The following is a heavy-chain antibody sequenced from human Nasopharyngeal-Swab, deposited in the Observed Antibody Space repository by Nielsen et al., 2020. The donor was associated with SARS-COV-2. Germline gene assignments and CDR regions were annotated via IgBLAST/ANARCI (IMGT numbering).Heavy chain of an antibody. V-gene: IGHV3-53*01. D-gene: IGHD3-3*01. CDR2: VYSGGST. CDR1: GIFVSGNY. Sequence: GGSLILSCASAGIFVSGNYMNWVRQAPGMGLEWVSVVYSGGSTFYADSVKGRFTISRDNSKNTLYLQMNNLRPEDTAMYYCASPVFGVVSDAFDLWGQGTMVTVSS. CDR3: ASPVFGVVSDAFDL. J-gene: IGHJ3*01.